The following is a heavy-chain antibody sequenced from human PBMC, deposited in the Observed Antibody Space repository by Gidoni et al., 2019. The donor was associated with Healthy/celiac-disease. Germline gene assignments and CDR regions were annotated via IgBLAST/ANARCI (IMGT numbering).Heavy chain of an antibody. Sequence: EVQLVESGGGLVQPGRSLKLSCAAPGFTLDDYAMHWVRQAPGKGLEWVSGISWNSGSIGYADSVKGRFTISRDNAKNSLYLQMNSLRAEDTALYYCAKIIRPYYDFWSGSYGMDVWGQGTTVTVSS. CDR3: AKIIRPYYDFWSGSYGMDV. D-gene: IGHD3-3*01. CDR2: ISWNSGSI. J-gene: IGHJ6*02. CDR1: GFTLDDYA. V-gene: IGHV3-9*01.